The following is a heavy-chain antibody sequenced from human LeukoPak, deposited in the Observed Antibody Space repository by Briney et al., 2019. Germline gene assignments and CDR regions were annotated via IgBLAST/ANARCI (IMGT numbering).Heavy chain of an antibody. D-gene: IGHD6-6*01. Sequence: GGSLRLSCAVSGFTFSGFWMSWSRQAPGKGLEWVTSINSDGSEGYYADVVKGRFTISRDNAKNSLYLQINSLRAEDTAVYYCARSSYSSSSSVWGQGTMVTVSS. CDR3: ARSSYSSSSSV. V-gene: IGHV3-7*03. J-gene: IGHJ3*01. CDR2: INSDGSEG. CDR1: GFTFSGFW.